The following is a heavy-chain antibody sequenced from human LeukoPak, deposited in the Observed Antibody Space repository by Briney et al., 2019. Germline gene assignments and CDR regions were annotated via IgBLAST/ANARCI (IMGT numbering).Heavy chain of an antibody. V-gene: IGHV4-59*01. CDR1: GGSISSYY. CDR3: ARDLSPYSSSWYWFDP. D-gene: IGHD6-13*01. Sequence: NASETLSLTCTVSGGSISSYYWSWIRQPPGKGLEWIGYIYYSGSTNYNPSLKSRVTISVDTSKNQFSLKLSSVTAADTAVYYCARDLSPYSSSWYWFDPWGQGTLVTVSS. CDR2: IYYSGST. J-gene: IGHJ5*02.